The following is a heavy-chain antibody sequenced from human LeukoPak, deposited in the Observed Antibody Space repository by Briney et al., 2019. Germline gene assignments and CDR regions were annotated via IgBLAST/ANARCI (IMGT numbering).Heavy chain of an antibody. D-gene: IGHD5-24*01. Sequence: GGSLRLSCVASGFTFSNYAMTWVRQAPGKGLEWVSTISGSGGTTNYADSVKGRFTISRDSSKSTLYLQMNSLRAEDTAVYFCAKGGPQFFDYWGQGSLVTVSS. J-gene: IGHJ4*02. CDR3: AKGGPQFFDY. CDR1: GFTFSNYA. V-gene: IGHV3-23*01. CDR2: ISGSGGTT.